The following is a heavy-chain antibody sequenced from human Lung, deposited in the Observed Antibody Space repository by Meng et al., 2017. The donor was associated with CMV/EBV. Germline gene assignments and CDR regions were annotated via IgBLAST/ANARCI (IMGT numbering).Heavy chain of an antibody. J-gene: IGHJ4*02. CDR2: IRHSGDTT. CDR3: ARQYSSAYYSDY. V-gene: IGHV4-34*01. D-gene: IGHD6-6*01. Sequence: ESLKISCGIYGGSLSGYYWSWIRQTPGKGLEWIGEIRHSGDTTNYNPSLKSRVTISIDTSKKQFSLKLSAVTAADTAVYYCARQYSSAYYSDYWGQGTLVTGSS. CDR1: GGSLSGYY.